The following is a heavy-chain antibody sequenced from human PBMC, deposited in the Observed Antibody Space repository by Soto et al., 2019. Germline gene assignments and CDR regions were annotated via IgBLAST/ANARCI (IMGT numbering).Heavy chain of an antibody. CDR2: ISHRGDNK. Sequence: QVQLVESGGGVVQPGRSLRLSCEASGFTFSEYGMHWVRQAPGKGLEWVAGISHRGDNKYIADSVKGRFTTSRDNSKNMLFLQMTSMRVEDTAVYHCATVGYCSEDSCYTLTIRYGMDVWGQGTTVIVSS. D-gene: IGHD2-15*01. CDR3: ATVGYCSEDSCYTLTIRYGMDV. V-gene: IGHV3-30-3*01. J-gene: IGHJ6*02. CDR1: GFTFSEYG.